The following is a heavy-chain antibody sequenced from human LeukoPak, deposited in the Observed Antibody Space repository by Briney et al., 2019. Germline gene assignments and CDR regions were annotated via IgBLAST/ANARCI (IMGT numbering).Heavy chain of an antibody. Sequence: PSETLSLTCTVSGYSISSGYYWGWIRQPPGKGLEWIGSIYHSGSTYYNPSLKSRVTISVDTSKNQFSLKLSSVTAADTAVYYCAREEGYYYDSSGYYYGGGDYWGQGTLVTVSS. D-gene: IGHD3-22*01. V-gene: IGHV4-38-2*02. CDR3: AREEGYYYDSSGYYYGGGDY. CDR2: IYHSGST. CDR1: GYSISSGYY. J-gene: IGHJ4*02.